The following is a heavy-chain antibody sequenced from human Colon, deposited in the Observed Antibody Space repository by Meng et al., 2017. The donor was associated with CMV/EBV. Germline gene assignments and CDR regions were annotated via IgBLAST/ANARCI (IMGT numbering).Heavy chain of an antibody. Sequence: GGSLRLSCVASGFTFRNYWMHWVRQSPGKGLAWVSHILNDGSGTGYADSVKGRFTISRDNAKNTLYLQMDSLRVEDTAVYYCARGAGGFDYWGQGTRVTVSS. CDR3: ARGAGGFDY. J-gene: IGHJ4*02. V-gene: IGHV3-74*01. CDR1: GFTFRNYW. CDR2: ILNDGSGT. D-gene: IGHD3-10*01.